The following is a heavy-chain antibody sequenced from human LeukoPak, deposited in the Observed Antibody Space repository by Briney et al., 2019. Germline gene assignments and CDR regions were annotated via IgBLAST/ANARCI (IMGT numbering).Heavy chain of an antibody. CDR2: IGTAGDT. J-gene: IGHJ4*02. D-gene: IGHD6-13*01. Sequence: GGSLRLSCSASGFTFSSYDMHWVRQATGKGLEWVSAIGTAGDTYYPGSVKGRFTISRENAKNSLYLQMNSLRAGDTAVYYCAATPLTGYSGSWYYHYWGQGTLVTVSS. V-gene: IGHV3-13*01. CDR3: AATPLTGYSGSWYYHY. CDR1: GFTFSSYD.